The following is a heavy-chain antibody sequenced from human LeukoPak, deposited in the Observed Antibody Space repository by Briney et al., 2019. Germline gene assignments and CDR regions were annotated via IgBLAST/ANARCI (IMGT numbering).Heavy chain of an antibody. D-gene: IGHD3-22*01. V-gene: IGHV1-18*01. Sequence: ASVKVSCKASGYTFTSYGISWVRQAPGQGLEWMGWISAYNGNTNYAQKLQGRVTMTEDTSTDTAYMELSSLRSEDTAVYYCATGYDSSGYGLIPWFDPWGQGTLVTVSS. CDR2: ISAYNGNT. CDR3: ATGYDSSGYGLIPWFDP. CDR1: GYTFTSYG. J-gene: IGHJ5*02.